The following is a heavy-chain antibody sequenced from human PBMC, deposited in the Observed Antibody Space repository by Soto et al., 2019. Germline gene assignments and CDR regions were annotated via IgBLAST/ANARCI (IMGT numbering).Heavy chain of an antibody. CDR2: ISYDGSNK. V-gene: IGHV3-30-3*01. Sequence: GGSLRLSCAASGFTFSSYAMHWVRQAPGKGLEWVAVISYDGSNKYYADSVKGRFTISRDNSKNTLYLQMNSLRAEDTAVYYCARGTLDHQLPSYYYYGMDVWGQGTTVTVSS. CDR1: GFTFSSYA. D-gene: IGHD2-2*01. CDR3: ARGTLDHQLPSYYYYGMDV. J-gene: IGHJ6*02.